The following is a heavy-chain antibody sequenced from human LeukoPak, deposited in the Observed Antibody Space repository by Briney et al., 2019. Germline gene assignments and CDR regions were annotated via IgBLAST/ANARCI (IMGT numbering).Heavy chain of an antibody. V-gene: IGHV4-59*01. CDR3: ARDNCIGGSCFTLDY. CDR1: GGSISSYY. D-gene: IGHD2-15*01. CDR2: IYYSGST. Sequence: SETLSLTCTVSGGSISSYYWSWIRQPPGKGLEWIGYIYYSGSTNYNPSLKSRVTISLDTSKNQFSLKLSSVTAADTAVYYCARDNCIGGSCFTLDYWGQGTLVTVSS. J-gene: IGHJ4*02.